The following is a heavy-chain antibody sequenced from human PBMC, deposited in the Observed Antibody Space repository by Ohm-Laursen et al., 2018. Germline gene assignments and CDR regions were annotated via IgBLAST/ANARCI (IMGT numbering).Heavy chain of an antibody. CDR1: GFTFSSFG. CDR3: AKDIRGAGYKDYYYYYGVDV. V-gene: IGHV3-33*03. Sequence: SLRLSCSASGFTFSSFGMHWVRQAPGKGLEWVAAIWYDGTYKYYEDSAMGRFTVSRDNSKNTLNLQMDSLRAEDTALYYCAKDIRGAGYKDYYYYYGVDVWGQGTTVTVSS. J-gene: IGHJ6*02. D-gene: IGHD5-12*01. CDR2: IWYDGTYK.